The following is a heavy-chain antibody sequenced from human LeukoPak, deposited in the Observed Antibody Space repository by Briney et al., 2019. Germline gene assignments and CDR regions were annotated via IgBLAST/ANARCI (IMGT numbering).Heavy chain of an antibody. CDR3: AREVLDSTSRSWDLDL. D-gene: IGHD2-2*01. Sequence: PGGSLRLSCVASGFTFSSYDMHWVRQPTGKGLEWVSAIGTIDDTYYSDSVKGRFTISRENAKNSLFLQMNSLRAGDTAVYYCAREVLDSTSRSWDLDLWGRGTLVTVSS. V-gene: IGHV3-13*01. J-gene: IGHJ2*01. CDR1: GFTFSSYD. CDR2: IGTIDDT.